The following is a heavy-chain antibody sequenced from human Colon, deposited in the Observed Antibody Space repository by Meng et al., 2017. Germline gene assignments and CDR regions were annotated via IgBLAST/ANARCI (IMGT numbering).Heavy chain of an antibody. Sequence: QVHLHESGPGLVSASDDLSLVCTVSGGSIKSGGYHWSWVRQHPGKGLEYIGFMSDSGTTDYNPSLRSRVSISEIGSSKNQFSLTLRSVTAADTATYFCARDTLYGTDYWGQGVLVTVSS. CDR1: GGSIKSGGYH. D-gene: IGHD4-17*01. V-gene: IGHV4-31*03. CDR3: ARDTLYGTDY. J-gene: IGHJ4*02. CDR2: MSDSGTT.